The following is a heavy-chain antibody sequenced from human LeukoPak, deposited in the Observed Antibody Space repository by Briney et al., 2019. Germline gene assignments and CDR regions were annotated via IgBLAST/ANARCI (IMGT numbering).Heavy chain of an antibody. D-gene: IGHD3-3*01. V-gene: IGHV4-59*01. CDR2: IYYSGGT. CDR3: ARQKSTYYDFWSGHFYGMDV. CDR1: GGSISSYY. J-gene: IGHJ6*02. Sequence: PSETLSLTCTVSGGSISSYYWSRIRQPPGKGLEWIGYIYYSGGTNYNPSLKSRVTISVDTSKNQFSLKLSSVTAADTAVYYCARQKSTYYDFWSGHFYGMDVWGQGTTVTVSS.